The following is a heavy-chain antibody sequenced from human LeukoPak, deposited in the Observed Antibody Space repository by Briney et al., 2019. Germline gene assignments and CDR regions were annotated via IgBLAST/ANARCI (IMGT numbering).Heavy chain of an antibody. CDR2: MSGSSGRT. D-gene: IGHD3-9*01. CDR3: AKQRGALRENWFFDH. Sequence: PGGSLRLSCAASGFTFSSFAMSWVRQAPGKGLEWVSGMSGSSGRTDYADSVKGRFTISRDNSKNTLFLQMNSLRGEDTAVYYCAKQRGALRENWFFDHWGQGTLVTVSA. V-gene: IGHV3-23*01. J-gene: IGHJ4*02. CDR1: GFTFSSFA.